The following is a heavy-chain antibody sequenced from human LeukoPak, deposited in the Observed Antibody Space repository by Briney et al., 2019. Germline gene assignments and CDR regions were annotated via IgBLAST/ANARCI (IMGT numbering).Heavy chain of an antibody. J-gene: IGHJ4*02. CDR3: ARVRGAYGDSRFQL. V-gene: IGHV1-46*01. CDR1: GYTFTNYF. D-gene: IGHD4-17*01. CDR2: INPSGGST. Sequence: ASVKVSCKVSGYTFTNYFMHWVRQAPGQGLEWMGIINPSGGSTSYAQKFQGRVTMTRDTSTRTVYMELSSLRSEDTAVYYCARVRGAYGDSRFQLGGQGTLVTVSS.